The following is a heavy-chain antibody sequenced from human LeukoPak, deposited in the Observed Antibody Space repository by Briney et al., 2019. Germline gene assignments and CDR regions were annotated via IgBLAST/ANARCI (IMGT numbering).Heavy chain of an antibody. Sequence: PGGSLRLSCAASGFTFSSYAMSWVRQAPGKGLEWVSAISGSGGSTYYADSVKGRFTISRDNAKNSLYLQMNSLRAEDTAVYYCARDRFGDYPSYYYGMDVWGQGTTVTVSS. CDR3: ARDRFGDYPSYYYGMDV. CDR1: GFTFSSYA. J-gene: IGHJ6*02. CDR2: ISGSGGST. D-gene: IGHD4-17*01. V-gene: IGHV3-23*01.